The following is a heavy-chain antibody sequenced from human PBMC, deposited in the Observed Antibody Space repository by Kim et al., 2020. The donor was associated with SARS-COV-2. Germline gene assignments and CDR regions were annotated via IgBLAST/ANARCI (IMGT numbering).Heavy chain of an antibody. J-gene: IGHJ4*02. D-gene: IGHD3-9*01. CDR1: GYTFGDYA. CDR2: IAWNSGTK. Sequence: GGSLRLSCEASGYTFGDYARNWVRQAPGKGLEWVSSIAWNSGTKDYADSVKGRFTISRDNAKSSLYLQMNSLRPEDTAFYYCAKANSHWFFDLWGQGTLV. V-gene: IGHV3-9*01. CDR3: AKANSHWFFDL.